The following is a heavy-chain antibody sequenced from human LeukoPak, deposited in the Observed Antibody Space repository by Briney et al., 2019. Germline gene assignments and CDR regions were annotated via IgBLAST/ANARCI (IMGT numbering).Heavy chain of an antibody. CDR2: IYCSGST. CDR3: AGLDYDFWSGYYANNWFDP. CDR1: GGSISSSSYY. D-gene: IGHD3-3*01. Sequence: SETLSLTCTVSGGSISSSSYYWGWIRQPPGKGLEWIGSIYCSGSTYYNPSHKSRVTISVDTSKNQFSLELSSVTAADTAVYYCAGLDYDFWSGYYANNWFDPWGQGTLVTVSS. J-gene: IGHJ5*02. V-gene: IGHV4-39*01.